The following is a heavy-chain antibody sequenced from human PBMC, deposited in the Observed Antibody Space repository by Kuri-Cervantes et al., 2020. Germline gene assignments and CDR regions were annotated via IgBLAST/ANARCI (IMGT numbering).Heavy chain of an antibody. CDR2: IYTSGST. CDR3: ARRDYYSDY. V-gene: IGHV4-30-2*01. Sequence: SCAVSGGSISSGGYSWSWIRQPPGKGLEWIGRIYTSGSTNYNPSLKSRVTISVDRSKNQFSLKLSSVTAADTAVYYCARRDYYSDYWGQGTLVTVSS. CDR1: GGSISSGGYS. J-gene: IGHJ4*02.